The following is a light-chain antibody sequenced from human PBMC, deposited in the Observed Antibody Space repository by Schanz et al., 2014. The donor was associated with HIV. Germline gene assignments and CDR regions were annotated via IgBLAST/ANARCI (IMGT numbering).Light chain of an antibody. CDR3: QHYYNSLWT. CDR1: QSLSSSY. CDR2: ATS. Sequence: EIVLTQSPGSLSLSPGGRATLSCGASQSLSSSYLAWYQQKRDQPPRLVIYATSTRAAGIPDRFSGTGSGTDFTLTISRLEPEDFAVYYCQHYYNSLWTFGQGTKVEIK. J-gene: IGKJ1*01. V-gene: IGKV3-20*01.